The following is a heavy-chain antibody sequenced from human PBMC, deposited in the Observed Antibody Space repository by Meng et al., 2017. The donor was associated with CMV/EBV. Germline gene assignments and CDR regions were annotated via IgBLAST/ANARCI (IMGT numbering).Heavy chain of an antibody. CDR1: GYSFTSYW. CDR3: ARSTGIWFGELFLDY. J-gene: IGHJ4*02. D-gene: IGHD3-10*01. Sequence: GGSLRFSCKGSGYSFTSYWIGWVRQMPGKGLEWMGIIYPGDSDTRYSPSFQGQVTISADKSISTAYLQWSSLKASDTAMYYCARSTGIWFGELFLDYWGQGTLVTVSS. V-gene: IGHV5-51*01. CDR2: IYPGDSDT.